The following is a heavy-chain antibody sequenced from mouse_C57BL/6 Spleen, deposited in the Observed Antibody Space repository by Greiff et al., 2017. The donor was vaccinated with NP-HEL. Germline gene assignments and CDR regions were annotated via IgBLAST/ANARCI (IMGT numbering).Heavy chain of an antibody. J-gene: IGHJ4*01. Sequence: VQLQQSGPELVKPGASVKMSCKASGYTFTDYNMHWVKQSHGKSLEWIGYINPNNGGTSYNQKFKGKATLTVNKSSSTAYMELRSLTSEDSAVYYCAPIYYGNYAGAMDYWGQGTSVTVSS. CDR3: APIYYGNYAGAMDY. CDR2: INPNNGGT. CDR1: GYTFTDYN. D-gene: IGHD2-1*01. V-gene: IGHV1-22*01.